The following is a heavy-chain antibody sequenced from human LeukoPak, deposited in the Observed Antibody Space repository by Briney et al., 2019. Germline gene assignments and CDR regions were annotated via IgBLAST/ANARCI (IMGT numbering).Heavy chain of an antibody. CDR1: GGTFSSYA. J-gene: IGHJ4*02. CDR2: IIPILGIA. Sequence: SVKVSCKASGGTFSSYAISWVRQAPGQGLEWMGRIIPILGIANYAQKFQGRVAITADKSTSTAYMELSSLRSEDTAVYYCARGADTYSYDFDYWGQGTLVTVSS. D-gene: IGHD5-18*01. CDR3: ARGADTYSYDFDY. V-gene: IGHV1-69*04.